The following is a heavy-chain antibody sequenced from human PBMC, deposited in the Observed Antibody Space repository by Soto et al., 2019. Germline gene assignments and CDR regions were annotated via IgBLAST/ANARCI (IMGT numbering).Heavy chain of an antibody. J-gene: IGHJ4*02. CDR1: GFTFSSYA. V-gene: IGHV3-30-3*01. D-gene: IGHD3-22*01. CDR3: ARDGGPWMNYDSSGYFDY. CDR2: ISYDGSNK. Sequence: PGGSLRLSCAASGFTFSSYAMHWVRQAPGKGLEWVAVISYDGSNKYYADSVKGRFTISRDNSKNTLYLQMNSLRAEDTAVYYCARDGGPWMNYDSSGYFDYWGQGTLVTVSS.